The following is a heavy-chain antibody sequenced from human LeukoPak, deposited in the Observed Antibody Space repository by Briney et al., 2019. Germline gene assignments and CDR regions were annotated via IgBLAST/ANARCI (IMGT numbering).Heavy chain of an antibody. CDR3: ARSGGLYTSTWYFHR. V-gene: IGHV4-59*01. J-gene: IGHJ1*01. D-gene: IGHD6-13*01. CDR2: IDYSGST. Sequence: SETLSLTCTLAGGSISSYYWSWIRQPPGKGLEWIGYIDYSGSTIHNPSLKSRVTISVNTSKNQFSLQLTSVTAADTAVYYCARSGGLYTSTWYFHRWGQGTLVTVSS. CDR1: GGSISSYY.